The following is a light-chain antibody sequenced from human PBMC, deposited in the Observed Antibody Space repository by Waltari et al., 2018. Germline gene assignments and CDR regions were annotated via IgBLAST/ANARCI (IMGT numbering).Light chain of an antibody. J-gene: IGLJ2*01. CDR2: DTN. CDR1: SSNIGNSS. Sequence: QSVLTQPPSVSAAPRQKVSISCPGSSSNIGNSSVSWFQQFPRAAPKLLIYDTNKRPSGIPDRFSASKSGTSATLGISGLQTGDEAIYHCGTWDNSLNIVIFGGGTKLTVL. V-gene: IGLV1-51*01. CDR3: GTWDNSLNIVI.